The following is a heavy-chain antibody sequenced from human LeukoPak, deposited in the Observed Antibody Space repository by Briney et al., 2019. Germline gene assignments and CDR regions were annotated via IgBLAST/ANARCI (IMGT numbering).Heavy chain of an antibody. V-gene: IGHV3-20*04. J-gene: IGHJ6*03. CDR3: ARVGVKNYYYYYMDV. Sequence: GGSLRLSCAASGFTFDDYGMSWVRQAPGKGPEWVSGINWNGGSTGYADSVKGRFTISRDNAKNSLYLQMNSLRAEDTALYYCARVGVKNYYYYYMDVWGKGTTVTVSS. D-gene: IGHD2-8*01. CDR1: GFTFDDYG. CDR2: INWNGGST.